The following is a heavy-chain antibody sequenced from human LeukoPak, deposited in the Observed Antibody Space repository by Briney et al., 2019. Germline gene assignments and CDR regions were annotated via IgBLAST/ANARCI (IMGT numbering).Heavy chain of an antibody. D-gene: IGHD2-2*01. CDR3: ARGGYYCSSASCYAWFDP. V-gene: IGHV4-4*07. CDR1: GDSITSYY. CDR2: ISSGGTT. J-gene: IGHJ5*02. Sequence: SETLSLTCTVSGDSITSYYWSWTRQPAGKALEWIGRISSGGTTKYNPSLSSRVTMSVDTSKNQFSLKLNSVTAADTAVYYCARGGYYCSSASCYAWFDPWGQGTLVTVSS.